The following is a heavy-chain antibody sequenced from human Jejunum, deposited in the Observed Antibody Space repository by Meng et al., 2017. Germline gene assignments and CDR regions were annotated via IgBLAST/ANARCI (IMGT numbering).Heavy chain of an antibody. Sequence: ETLSLTCTVSGGSISSSNYSWGCIRQPPGKGLEWVSTIASSTTTTYYADSVKGRFTSSRDNAKNTLYLQMNSLRAEDTAVYYCAKRSGSNGWYLFFDFWGQGTLVTVSS. CDR3: AKRSGSNGWYLFFDF. J-gene: IGHJ4*02. CDR2: IASSTTTT. CDR1: GGSISSSNYS. D-gene: IGHD6-19*01. V-gene: IGHV3-23*01.